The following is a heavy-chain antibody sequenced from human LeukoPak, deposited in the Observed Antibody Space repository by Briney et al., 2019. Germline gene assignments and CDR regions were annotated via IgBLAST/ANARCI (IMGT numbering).Heavy chain of an antibody. J-gene: IGHJ4*02. CDR1: GFTFGTSA. CDR2: FGRSGSDT. CDR3: ARGPKGFDY. Sequence: TGGSLRLSCAASGFTFGTSAMSWVRQAPGKGPEWVSTFGRSGSDTYYSDSVKGRFTISRHNSKNTLYLQMNSLRAEDTAVYYCARGPKGFDYWGQGTLVTVSS. V-gene: IGHV3-23*01.